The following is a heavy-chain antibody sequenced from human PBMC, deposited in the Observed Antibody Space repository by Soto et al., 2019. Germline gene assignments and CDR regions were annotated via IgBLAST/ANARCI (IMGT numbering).Heavy chain of an antibody. CDR3: ARHVVPAANYFDY. CDR2: IYYSGST. CDR1: GGSISSYY. V-gene: IGHV4-59*08. D-gene: IGHD2-2*01. Sequence: SETLSLTCTVSGGSISSYYWSWIRQPPGKGLEWIGYIYYSGSTNYNPSLKSRVTISVDTSKNQFSLELSSVTAADTAVYYCARHVVPAANYFDYWGQGTLVTVSS. J-gene: IGHJ4*02.